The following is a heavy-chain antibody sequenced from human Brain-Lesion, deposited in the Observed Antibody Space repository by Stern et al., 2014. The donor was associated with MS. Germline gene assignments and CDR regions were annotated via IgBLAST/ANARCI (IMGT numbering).Heavy chain of an antibody. Sequence: QLQLQESGPGLVKPSQTLSLTCTVSGGSISSGSDYWSWIRQPVGKGLEWIGRIHPSGSAFYTPSPKSRVTISTDTSMNQFSLELNSATAADTAIYYCASGYRIFDYWGQGILVTVSS. V-gene: IGHV4-61*02. CDR1: GGSISSGSDY. CDR3: ASGYRIFDY. J-gene: IGHJ4*02. D-gene: IGHD5-18*01. CDR2: IHPSGSA.